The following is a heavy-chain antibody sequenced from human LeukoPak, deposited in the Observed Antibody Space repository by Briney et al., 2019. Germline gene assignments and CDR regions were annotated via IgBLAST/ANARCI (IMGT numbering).Heavy chain of an antibody. Sequence: GGSLRLSCAASGFTFSSYTMNWVRQAPGKGLEWVSSISSNGDFIYYADSVKGRFTISRDNAQNSLYLHMNSLRAEDTAVYYCVKSSGGSYLNWGQGALVTVSS. CDR2: ISSNGDFI. D-gene: IGHD2-15*01. CDR1: GFTFSSYT. J-gene: IGHJ1*01. CDR3: VKSSGGSYLN. V-gene: IGHV3-21*01.